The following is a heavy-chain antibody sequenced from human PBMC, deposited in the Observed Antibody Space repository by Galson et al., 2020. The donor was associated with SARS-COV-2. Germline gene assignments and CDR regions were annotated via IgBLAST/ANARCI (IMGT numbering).Heavy chain of an antibody. J-gene: IGHJ6*02. V-gene: IGHV3-53*01. CDR1: GFTVSANY. CDR3: ARDRGGGYGLDV. Sequence: VGSLRLSCAASGFTVSANYMSWVRQAPGKGLEWVSVIYSDGSTSYADSVKGRITISRDTSKNTLYLQMNSLRAEDSAVYYCARDRGGGYGLDVWGQGTTVSVSS. CDR2: IYSDGST. D-gene: IGHD3-16*01.